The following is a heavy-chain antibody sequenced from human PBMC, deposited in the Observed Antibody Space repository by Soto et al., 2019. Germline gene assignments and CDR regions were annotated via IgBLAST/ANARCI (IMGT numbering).Heavy chain of an antibody. V-gene: IGHV1-18*04. J-gene: IGHJ3*01. CDR2: ISTHNGNT. CDR3: AREGILGLFDAYDL. D-gene: IGHD3-3*01. Sequence: QAQLVQSGAEVKKPGASVKVSCKASVFTSSGISWVRQAPGQRLEWMGWISTHNGNTIYAQKFQGRVIMTMDTSTTTVYMELMSLRPDDTAVYLCAREGILGLFDAYDLWGQGTMVTVAS. CDR1: VFTSSG.